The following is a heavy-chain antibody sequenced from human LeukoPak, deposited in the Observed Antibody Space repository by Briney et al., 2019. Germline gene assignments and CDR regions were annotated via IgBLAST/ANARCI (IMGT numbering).Heavy chain of an antibody. CDR3: AREGGAYYYDSSGYFDY. D-gene: IGHD3-22*01. V-gene: IGHV3-7*01. CDR1: GFTFSSYW. Sequence: QPGRSLRLSCAASGFTFSSYWMSWVRQAPGKGLEWVANIKQDGSEKYYVDSVKGRFTISRDNAKNSLYLQMNSLRAEDTAVYYCAREGGAYYYDSSGYFDYWGQGTLVTVSS. CDR2: IKQDGSEK. J-gene: IGHJ4*02.